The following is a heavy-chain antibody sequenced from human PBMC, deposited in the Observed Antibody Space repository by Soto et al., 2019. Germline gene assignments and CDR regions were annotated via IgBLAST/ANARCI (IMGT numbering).Heavy chain of an antibody. Sequence: PGESLKISCRASGYTFTGHWIGWVRQMPGKGLEWMGLVYPEDSYTRYSPSFQGQVTISADKSISTAYLQWSSLKASDTAMYYCARREEYSSSRWFDPWGQGTLGNGSS. D-gene: IGHD6-6*01. J-gene: IGHJ5*02. CDR2: VYPEDSYT. CDR1: GYTFTGHW. V-gene: IGHV5-51*01. CDR3: ARREEYSSSRWFDP.